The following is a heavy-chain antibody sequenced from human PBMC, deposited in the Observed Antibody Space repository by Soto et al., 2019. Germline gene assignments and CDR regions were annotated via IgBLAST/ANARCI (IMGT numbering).Heavy chain of an antibody. Sequence: QVQLVQSGAEVKKPGSSVKVSCKASGGTFSSYAISWVRQAPGQGLEWMGGIIPIFGTANYAQKFQGRVTITADESTSKDYMELSSLRSEDTAVYYCAREGSLTEMGFWFDPWGQGTLVTVSS. CDR1: GGTFSSYA. V-gene: IGHV1-69*01. D-gene: IGHD6-13*01. CDR3: AREGSLTEMGFWFDP. CDR2: IIPIFGTA. J-gene: IGHJ5*02.